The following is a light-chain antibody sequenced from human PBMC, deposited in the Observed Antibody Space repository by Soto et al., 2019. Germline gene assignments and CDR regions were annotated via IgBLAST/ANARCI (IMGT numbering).Light chain of an antibody. CDR1: SSNIGNNY. Sequence: QSVLTQPPSVSAAPGQKVTISCSGSSSNIGNNYVSWYQQLPGTAPKLLIYDNNKRPSGFPDRFSGSKSGTSATLGITGLQTGDEADYYCGTWDSSLSADVVFGGGTKLTVL. V-gene: IGLV1-51*01. J-gene: IGLJ2*01. CDR2: DNN. CDR3: GTWDSSLSADVV.